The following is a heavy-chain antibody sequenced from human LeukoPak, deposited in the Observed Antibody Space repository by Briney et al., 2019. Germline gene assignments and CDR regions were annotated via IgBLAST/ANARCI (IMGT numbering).Heavy chain of an antibody. CDR2: INSDGSST. J-gene: IGHJ5*02. Sequence: QSGGSLRLSCAASGFTFSSYWMHWVRQAPGKGLVWVSRINSDGSSTGYADSVKGRFTISRDNAKNTLYLQMNSLRAEDTAVYYCAKDYEPLVGVHRWGDWFDPWGQGTLVTVSS. V-gene: IGHV3-74*01. CDR3: AKDYEPLVGVHRWGDWFDP. D-gene: IGHD1-26*01. CDR1: GFTFSSYW.